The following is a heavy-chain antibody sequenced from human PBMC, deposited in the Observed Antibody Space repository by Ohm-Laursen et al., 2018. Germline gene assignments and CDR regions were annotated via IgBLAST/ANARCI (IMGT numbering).Heavy chain of an antibody. CDR1: GFTFSSYE. J-gene: IGHJ4*02. V-gene: IGHV3-48*03. CDR3: ARGSLDSHSSSWRY. Sequence: SLRLSCTASGFTFSSYEMNWVRQAPGKGLEWVSYISSSGSTIYYADSVKGRFTISRDNAKNSLYLQMNSLRAEDTAVYYCARGSLDSHSSSWRYWGQGTLVTVSS. CDR2: ISSSGSTI. D-gene: IGHD6-13*01.